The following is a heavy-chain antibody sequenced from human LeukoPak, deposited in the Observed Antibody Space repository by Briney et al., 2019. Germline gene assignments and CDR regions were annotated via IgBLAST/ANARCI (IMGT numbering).Heavy chain of an antibody. CDR2: ISGSGGST. D-gene: IGHD2-2*01. CDR1: GFTFSSYA. J-gene: IGHJ4*02. Sequence: GGSLRLSCAASGFTFSSYAMSWVRQAPGKGLEWVSAISGSGGSTYYADSVKGRFTISRDNSKNTLYLQMNSLRAEDTAVYYCAKDRTLGYCSSTSCRLFDYWGQGTLVTVSS. CDR3: AKDRTLGYCSSTSCRLFDY. V-gene: IGHV3-23*01.